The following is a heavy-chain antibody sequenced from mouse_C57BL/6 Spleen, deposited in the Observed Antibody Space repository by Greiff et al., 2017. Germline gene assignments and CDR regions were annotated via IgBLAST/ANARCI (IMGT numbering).Heavy chain of an antibody. Sequence: EVQLQQSGPELVKPGASVKIPCKASGYTFTDYNMDWVKQSHGKSLEWIGDINPNNGGTIYNQKFKGKATLTVDKSSSTAYMELRSLTSEDTAVYYCARRGSIAHYAMDYWGQGTSVTGSS. J-gene: IGHJ4*01. CDR3: ARRGSIAHYAMDY. V-gene: IGHV1-18*01. CDR2: INPNNGGT. D-gene: IGHD6-1*01. CDR1: GYTFTDYN.